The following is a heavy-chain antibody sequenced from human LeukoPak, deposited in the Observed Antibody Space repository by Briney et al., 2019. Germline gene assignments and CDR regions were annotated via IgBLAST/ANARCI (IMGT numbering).Heavy chain of an antibody. Sequence: GGSLRLSCAGSGFTFSNYVMYWVRQAPGKGLEWVAVISYEGNKEDYAESVKGRFTISRDISKSTLFLQMNSLRVKDTAVYYCARTISQTYYDFWSGLNNWFDPWGQGTLVTVSS. V-gene: IGHV3-30*04. CDR2: ISYEGNKE. CDR1: GFTFSNYV. D-gene: IGHD3-3*01. CDR3: ARTISQTYYDFWSGLNNWFDP. J-gene: IGHJ5*02.